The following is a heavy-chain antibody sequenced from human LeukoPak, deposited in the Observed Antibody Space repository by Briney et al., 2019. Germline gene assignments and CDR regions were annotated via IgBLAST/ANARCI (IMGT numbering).Heavy chain of an antibody. J-gene: IGHJ4*02. V-gene: IGHV4-61*02. CDR3: ARGKSSGWPDY. CDR1: GGSISSGSYY. Sequence: SQTLSLTCTVSGGSISSGSYYWSWIRQPAGKGLEWIGRIYTSGSTNYNPPLKSRVPMSVDTSKNQFPLKLSSVTAADTAVYYCARGKSSGWPDYWGQGTLVTVSS. D-gene: IGHD6-19*01. CDR2: IYTSGST.